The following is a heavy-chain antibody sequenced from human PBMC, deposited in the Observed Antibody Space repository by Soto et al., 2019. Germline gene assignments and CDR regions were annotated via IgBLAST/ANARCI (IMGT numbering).Heavy chain of an antibody. V-gene: IGHV1-69*06. Sequence: QVQLVQSGAEVKKPGSSVKVSCEASGGTFSGHAISWVRQAPGQGPEWMGGLIPLFGTTQHAQNFQDRLTSTADKSTSTDYMALTSLRVEDTAIYYCARGPKWGYRFDSWGQGTLVTVSS. J-gene: IGHJ4*02. CDR2: LIPLFGTT. CDR1: GGTFSGHA. CDR3: ARGPKWGYRFDS. D-gene: IGHD7-27*01.